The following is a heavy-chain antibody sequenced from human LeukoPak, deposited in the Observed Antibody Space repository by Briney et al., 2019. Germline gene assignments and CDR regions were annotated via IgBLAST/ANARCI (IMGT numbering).Heavy chain of an antibody. CDR3: ARDPLESRGWASRAFDV. CDR2: ISSSGSTI. V-gene: IGHV3-11*04. J-gene: IGHJ3*01. Sequence: GGSLRLSCAASGFTFSDYYMSWIRQAPWKGLEWVSYISSSGSTIYYADSVKGRFTISRDNAKNSLYLQMNSLRAEDTAVYYCARDPLESRGWASRAFDVWGQGTMVTVSS. CDR1: GFTFSDYY. D-gene: IGHD3-22*01.